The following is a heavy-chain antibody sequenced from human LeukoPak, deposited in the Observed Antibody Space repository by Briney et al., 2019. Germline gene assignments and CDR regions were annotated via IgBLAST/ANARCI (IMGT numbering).Heavy chain of an antibody. V-gene: IGHV1-46*01. CDR1: GCSLTTYY. Sequence: ASVKVSCKASGCSLTTYYMHWVRQAPGQGLEWMAIINPSGGSTSYAQKFQGRVTMTRDTSTSTVYMELSSLRSEDTAVYYCARGSIAAAGSYWGQGTLVTVSS. CDR3: ARGSIAAAGSY. J-gene: IGHJ4*02. D-gene: IGHD6-13*01. CDR2: INPSGGST.